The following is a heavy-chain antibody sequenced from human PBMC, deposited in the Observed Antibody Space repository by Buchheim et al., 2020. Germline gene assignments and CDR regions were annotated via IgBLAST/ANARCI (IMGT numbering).Heavy chain of an antibody. CDR2: IYYSGST. CDR3: ARGSTVTALDY. Sequence: QVQLQESGPGLVKPSETLSLTCTVSGSSISSYYWSWIRQPPGKGLEWIGYIYYSGSTNYNPSLKSRVTISVDTSKNQFSLKLSSVTAADTAVYYCARGSTVTALDYWGQGTL. V-gene: IGHV4-59*01. J-gene: IGHJ4*02. D-gene: IGHD4-17*01. CDR1: GSSISSYY.